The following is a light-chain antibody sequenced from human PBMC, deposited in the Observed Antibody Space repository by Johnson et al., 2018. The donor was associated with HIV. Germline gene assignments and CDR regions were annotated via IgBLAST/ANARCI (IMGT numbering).Light chain of an antibody. CDR2: EDN. J-gene: IGLJ1*01. V-gene: IGLV3-10*01. CDR1: ALPKKY. Sequence: VLTQPPSVSVSPGQTARIPCSGDALPKKYAYWYQQKSGQAPVLVIYEDNKRPSGITGRFSGSSSGTMATLTISGAQVEEEADYYCYSTDSSENHGVFGTCTKVAVL. CDR3: YSTDSSENHGV.